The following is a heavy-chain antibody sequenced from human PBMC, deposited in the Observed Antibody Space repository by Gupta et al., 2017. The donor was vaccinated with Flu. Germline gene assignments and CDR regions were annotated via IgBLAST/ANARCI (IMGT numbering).Heavy chain of an antibody. D-gene: IGHD2-2*01. CDR3: ARDERYCSSTSCYPGGIWFDP. CDR1: GYTFTSYG. V-gene: IGHV1-18*01. J-gene: IGHJ5*02. CDR2: ISAYNVNT. Sequence: QVQLVQSGAEVKKPGASVKVSCKASGYTFTSYGISWVRLAPGQGLEWMGWISAYNVNTNYAQKLQGRVTMTTDTSTSTAYMELRSLRSDDTAVYYCARDERYCSSTSCYPGGIWFDPWGQGTLVTVSS.